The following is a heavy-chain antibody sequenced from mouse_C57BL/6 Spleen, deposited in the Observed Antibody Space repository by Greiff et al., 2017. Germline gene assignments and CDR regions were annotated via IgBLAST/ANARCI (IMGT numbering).Heavy chain of an antibody. D-gene: IGHD1-1*01. CDR1: GFNIKDYY. CDR3: TNMNYGSSYGYYFDY. CDR2: IDPEDGDT. V-gene: IGHV14-1*01. J-gene: IGHJ2*01. Sequence: VQLQQSGAELVRPGASVKLSCTASGFNIKDYYMHWVKQRPEQGLEWIGRIDPEDGDTEYAPKFQGKATMTADTSSNTAYLQLSSLTSEDTAVYYCTNMNYGSSYGYYFDYWGQGTTLTVSS.